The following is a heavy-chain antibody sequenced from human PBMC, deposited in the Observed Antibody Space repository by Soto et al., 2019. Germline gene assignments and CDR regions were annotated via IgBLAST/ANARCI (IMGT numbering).Heavy chain of an antibody. CDR3: ARGGSGYHTGRGFAGAMDV. Sequence: QIQLVQSGGEVKKPGASVNLSCKASGYIFNGYGISWVRQAPGQGLEWMGWISPYNGHTEYSQSLQGRLTVTADTPTTTVYRERGSLRSDGTAVYYCARGGSGYHTGRGFAGAMDVWGQGTTVTVSS. CDR1: GYIFNGYG. V-gene: IGHV1-18*04. J-gene: IGHJ6*02. CDR2: ISPYNGHT. D-gene: IGHD3-3*01.